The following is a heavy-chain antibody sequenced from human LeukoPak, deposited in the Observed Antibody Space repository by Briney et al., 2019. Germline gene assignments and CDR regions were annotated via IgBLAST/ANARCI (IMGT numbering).Heavy chain of an antibody. J-gene: IGHJ3*02. D-gene: IGHD6-13*01. CDR3: ARGPQTSIAAAGWGYAFDI. Sequence: SETLSLTCAVYGGSFSGYYWSWIRQPPGKGLEWIGEINHSGSPNYNPSLKSRVTISVDTSKNQFSLKLSFVTAADTAVYYCARGPQTSIAAAGWGYAFDIWGQGTMVTVSS. V-gene: IGHV4-34*01. CDR1: GGSFSGYY. CDR2: INHSGSP.